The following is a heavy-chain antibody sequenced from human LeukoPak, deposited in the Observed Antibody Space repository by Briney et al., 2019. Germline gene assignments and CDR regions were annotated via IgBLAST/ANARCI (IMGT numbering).Heavy chain of an antibody. D-gene: IGHD5-24*01. J-gene: IGHJ4*02. CDR2: ISSSGRFI. CDR1: GFTFSDYT. CDR3: VRETHTMGPSFDY. V-gene: IGHV3-21*01. Sequence: TGGSLRLSCAASGFTFSDYTLNWVRQAPGKGLEWVPSISSSGRFIYYADSLKGRFTISRDNDKESVHLQMVSLRAEDTAVYYCVRETHTMGPSFDYWGQGTLVTVSS.